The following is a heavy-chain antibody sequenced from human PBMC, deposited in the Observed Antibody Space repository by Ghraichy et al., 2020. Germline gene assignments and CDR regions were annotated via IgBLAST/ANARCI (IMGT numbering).Heavy chain of an antibody. V-gene: IGHV4-30-4*01. J-gene: IGHJ4*02. CDR3: ARGGWNWSRPPYYFDY. CDR1: GGSISSGDYY. D-gene: IGHD1-7*01. Sequence: SQTLSLTCTVSGGSISSGDYYWSWIRQPPGKGLEWIGYIYYSGSTYYNPSLKSRVTISVDTSKNQFSLKLSSVTAADTAVYYCARGGWNWSRPPYYFDYWGQGTLVTVSS. CDR2: IYYSGST.